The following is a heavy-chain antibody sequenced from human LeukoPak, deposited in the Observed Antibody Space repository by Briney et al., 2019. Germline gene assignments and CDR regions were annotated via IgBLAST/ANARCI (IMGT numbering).Heavy chain of an antibody. Sequence: SETLSLTCAVYGGSFSGYYWSWIRQPPGKGLEWIGEINHSGSTNYNPSLKSRVTISVDTSKNQFSPKLSSVTAADAAVYYCARARYDFWSAVGAFDIWGQGTMVTVSS. CDR1: GGSFSGYY. J-gene: IGHJ3*02. V-gene: IGHV4-34*01. CDR3: ARARYDFWSAVGAFDI. D-gene: IGHD3-3*01. CDR2: INHSGST.